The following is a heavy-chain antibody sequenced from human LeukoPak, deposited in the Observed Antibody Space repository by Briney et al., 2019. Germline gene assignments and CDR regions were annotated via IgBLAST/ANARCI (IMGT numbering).Heavy chain of an antibody. CDR1: GFTFSSYS. V-gene: IGHV3-21*01. J-gene: IGHJ3*02. CDR3: ARDRNYGGNSVPDAFDI. CDR2: ISSSSSYR. Sequence: GGSLRLSCAASGFTFSSYSMNWVRQAPGKGLEWVSSISSSSSYRYYGDSVKGRFTISGDNAKNSLYLQMNSLRAEDTAVYYCARDRNYGGNSVPDAFDIWGQGTMVTVSS. D-gene: IGHD4-23*01.